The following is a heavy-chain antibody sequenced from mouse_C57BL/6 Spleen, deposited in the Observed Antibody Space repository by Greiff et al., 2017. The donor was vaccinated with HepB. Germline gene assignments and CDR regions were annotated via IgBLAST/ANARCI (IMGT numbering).Heavy chain of an antibody. V-gene: IGHV1-69*01. CDR1: GYTFTSYW. CDR2: IDPSDSYT. Sequence: QVQLQQSGAELVMPGASVKLSCKASGYTFTSYWTHWVKQRPGQGLEWIGEIDPSDSYTNYNQKFKGKSTLTVDKSSSTAYMQLSSLTSEDSAVYYCARGAVVAHWYFDVWGTGTTVTVSS. D-gene: IGHD1-1*01. J-gene: IGHJ1*03. CDR3: ARGAVVAHWYFDV.